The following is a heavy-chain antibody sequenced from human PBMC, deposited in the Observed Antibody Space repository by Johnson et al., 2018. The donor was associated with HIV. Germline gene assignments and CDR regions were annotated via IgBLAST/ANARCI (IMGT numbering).Heavy chain of an antibody. Sequence: QVQLVESGGGVVQPGRSLRLSCAAPGFTFSSYAMHWVRQAPGKGLEWVAVISYDGSNKYYADSVKGRFTISRDNAKNSLYLQMNSLRAGDTAVYYCARGALGDWVDAFDIWGQGTMVTVSS. CDR1: GFTFSSYA. V-gene: IGHV3-30*14. D-gene: IGHD3-16*01. CDR2: ISYDGSNK. J-gene: IGHJ3*02. CDR3: ARGALGDWVDAFDI.